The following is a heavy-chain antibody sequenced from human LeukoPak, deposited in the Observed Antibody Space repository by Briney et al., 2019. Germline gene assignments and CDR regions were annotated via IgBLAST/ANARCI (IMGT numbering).Heavy chain of an antibody. CDR3: ARSTGWYSWFDP. CDR2: MDPNKGDT. J-gene: IGHJ5*02. Sequence: GASVKVSCKASGYTFTTYEINWVRQAIGQGLEWMGWMDPNKGDTGYVQKFQGRVTMTRNISINTAYSELSSLTSDDTAVYYCARSTGWYSWFDPWGQGTLVTVSS. CDR1: GYTFTTYE. D-gene: IGHD6-19*01. V-gene: IGHV1-8*01.